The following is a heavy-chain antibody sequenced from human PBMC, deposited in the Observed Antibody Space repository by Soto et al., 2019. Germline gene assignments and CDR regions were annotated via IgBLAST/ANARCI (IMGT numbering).Heavy chain of an antibody. D-gene: IGHD3-16*01. CDR3: ARGGRQLGAYNRFDS. CDR2: VYPDDSDS. CDR1: GYDFTTYW. Sequence: GESLKISCRGSGYDFTTYWIGWVRQMPGKGPEWVGTVYPDDSDSRYSPSFKGQVTISVDKSISTVYLQWSSLRASDNAMYYCARGGRQLGAYNRFDSWGQGTLVTVSS. V-gene: IGHV5-51*01. J-gene: IGHJ5*01.